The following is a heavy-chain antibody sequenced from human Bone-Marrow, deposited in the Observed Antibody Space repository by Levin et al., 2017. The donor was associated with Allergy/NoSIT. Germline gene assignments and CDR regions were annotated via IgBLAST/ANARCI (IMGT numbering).Heavy chain of an antibody. CDR3: TTVECIDGSCSLWAQHTWFDS. J-gene: IGHJ5*01. D-gene: IGHD2-15*01. V-gene: IGHV3-15*07. CDR1: GLTFSKAW. CDR2: IKSKTDGGTT. Sequence: GGSLRLSCAASGLTFSKAWMNWVRQAPGKGLEWVGRIKSKTDGGTTDYAAPVKGRFSISRDDSKNTLYLQMNSLKTEDTAVYNCTTVECIDGSCSLWAQHTWFDSWGQGTLVTVSS.